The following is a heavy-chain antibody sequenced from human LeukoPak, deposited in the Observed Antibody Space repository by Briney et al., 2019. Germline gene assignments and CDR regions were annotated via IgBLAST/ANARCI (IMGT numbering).Heavy chain of an antibody. CDR2: IYYSGTT. Sequence: AETLSPTCTLAGASITSYSWSWTGQPPGRGLEWIGYIYYSGTTNSNPSLKSRVTPSVATSKNQFSLKLSTVTARTTAVYSCAKEWEISIVRGVNRYYYMDVWGKGTTVIISS. CDR1: GASITSYS. J-gene: IGHJ6*03. V-gene: IGHV4-59*12. CDR3: AKEWEISIVRGVNRYYYMDV. D-gene: IGHD3-10*01.